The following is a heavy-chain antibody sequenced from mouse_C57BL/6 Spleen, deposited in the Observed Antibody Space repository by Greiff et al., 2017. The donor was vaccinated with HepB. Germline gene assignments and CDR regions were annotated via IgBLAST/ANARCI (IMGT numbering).Heavy chain of an antibody. CDR3: ARSGYYGSSSLYAMDY. V-gene: IGHV1-69*01. D-gene: IGHD1-1*01. J-gene: IGHJ4*01. CDR2: IDPSDSYT. CDR1: GYTFTSYW. Sequence: VQLQQPGAELVMPGASVKLSCKASGYTFTSYWMHWVKQRPGQGLEWIGEIDPSDSYTNYNQKFKGKSTLTVAKSSSTAYMQLSSRTSEDSAVYYCARSGYYGSSSLYAMDYWGQGTSVTVSS.